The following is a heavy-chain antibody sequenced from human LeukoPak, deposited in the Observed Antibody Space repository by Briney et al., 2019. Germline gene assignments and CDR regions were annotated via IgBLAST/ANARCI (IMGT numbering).Heavy chain of an antibody. Sequence: GGSLRLSCAASGFTFSSYGMHWVRQAPGKGLEWVAFIRYDGSNKYYADSVKGRFTISRDNSKNTLYLQMNSLRAEDTAVYYCAKDESPTTALDYWGQGTPVTVSS. J-gene: IGHJ4*02. V-gene: IGHV3-30*02. CDR3: AKDESPTTALDY. CDR2: IRYDGSNK. CDR1: GFTFSSYG. D-gene: IGHD1-26*01.